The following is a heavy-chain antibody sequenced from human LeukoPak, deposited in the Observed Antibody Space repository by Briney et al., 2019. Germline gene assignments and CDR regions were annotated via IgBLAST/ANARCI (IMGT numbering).Heavy chain of an antibody. Sequence: GGSLRLSCAASGFIFSSYAMSWVRQAPGKGLEWVSGISGSGGNTYYADSVKGRFTISRDNSKNTLYLEMNSLRAEDTAVYYCAKDRNNGYSYGFFDYWGQGTLGTVSS. CDR1: GFIFSSYA. CDR2: ISGSGGNT. CDR3: AKDRNNGYSYGFFDY. V-gene: IGHV3-23*01. D-gene: IGHD5-18*01. J-gene: IGHJ4*02.